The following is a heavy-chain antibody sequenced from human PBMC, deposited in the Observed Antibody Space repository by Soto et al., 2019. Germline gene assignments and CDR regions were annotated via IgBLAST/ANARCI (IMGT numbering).Heavy chain of an antibody. CDR2: IYYSGST. CDR1: GGSISGGGYY. J-gene: IGHJ4*02. D-gene: IGHD6-19*01. Sequence: SETLSLTCTVSGGSISGGGYYWSWIRQHPGKGLEWIGYIYYSGSTYYNPSLKSRVTISVDTSKNQFSLKLSSVTAADTAVYYCARGLAVAGLYYFDYWGQGTLVTVSS. V-gene: IGHV4-31*03. CDR3: ARGLAVAGLYYFDY.